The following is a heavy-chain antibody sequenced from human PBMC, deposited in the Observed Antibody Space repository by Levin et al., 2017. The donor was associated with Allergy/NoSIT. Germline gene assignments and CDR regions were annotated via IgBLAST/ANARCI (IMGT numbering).Heavy chain of an antibody. V-gene: IGHV3-48*01. CDR1: GFTFSSYS. CDR3: ARESRYNWNEGWFDP. CDR2: ISSSSSTI. D-gene: IGHD1-1*01. J-gene: IGHJ5*02. Sequence: AGGSLRLSCAASGFTFSSYSMNWVRQAPGKGLEWVSYISSSSSTIYYADSVKGRFTISRDNAKNSLYLQMNSLRAEDTAVYYCARESRYNWNEGWFDPWGQGTLVTVSS.